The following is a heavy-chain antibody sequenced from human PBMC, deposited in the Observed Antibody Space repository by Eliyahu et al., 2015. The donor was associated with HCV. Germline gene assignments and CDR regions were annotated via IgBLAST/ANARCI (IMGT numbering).Heavy chain of an antibody. V-gene: IGHV3-23*01. Sequence: EVQLLESGGGLVQPGGSLRLSCAASXFTFSSYAMXWVRQAPGKGLGWVSAISGSGGSTYYADSVKGRFTISRDNSKNTLYLQMNSLRAEDTAVYYCAILPSRAFYYYGMDVWGQGTTVTVSS. CDR2: ISGSGGST. CDR1: XFTFSSYA. J-gene: IGHJ6*02. CDR3: AILPSRAFYYYGMDV.